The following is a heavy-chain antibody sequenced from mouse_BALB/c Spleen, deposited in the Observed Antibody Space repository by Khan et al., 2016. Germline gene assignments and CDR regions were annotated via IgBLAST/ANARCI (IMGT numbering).Heavy chain of an antibody. CDR1: GYSITSDYA. CDR3: ARYGSSYFDY. CDR2: ISHSGST. V-gene: IGHV3-2*02. D-gene: IGHD1-1*01. J-gene: IGHJ2*01. Sequence: EVELVESGPGLVKPSQSLSLTCTVTGYSITSDYAWNWIRQFPGNKLEWMGYISHSGSTSYNPSLKSRISITRATSKNQLFLQLNSVTTEDTATYYCARYGSSYFDYWGHGTTLTVSS.